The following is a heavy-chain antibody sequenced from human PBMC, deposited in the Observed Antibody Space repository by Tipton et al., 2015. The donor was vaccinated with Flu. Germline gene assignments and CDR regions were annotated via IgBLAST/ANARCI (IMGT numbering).Heavy chain of an antibody. CDR1: GGSISSYY. J-gene: IGHJ3*02. V-gene: IGHV4-59*01. Sequence: TLSLTCTVSGGSISSYYWSWIRQPPGKGLEWIGYIYYSGSTNYNPSLKSRVTISVDTSKNQFSLKLSSVTAADTAVYYCAIENDAFDIWGQGTMVTVSS. CDR2: IYYSGST. CDR3: AIENDAFDI.